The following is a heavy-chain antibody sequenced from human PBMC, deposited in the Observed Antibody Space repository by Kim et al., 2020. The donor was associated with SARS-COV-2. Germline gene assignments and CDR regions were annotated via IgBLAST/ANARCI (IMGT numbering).Heavy chain of an antibody. Sequence: GGSLRLSCAASGFTFSTYWMHWVRQAPGKGLVWVSRINSDGSGTGYVDSVKGRFTISRDNAKNTLYLQMNSLRVEDTAVYYCARARVGSSADYWGQGTLVTVSS. CDR2: INSDGSGT. CDR3: ARARVGSSADY. J-gene: IGHJ4*02. V-gene: IGHV3-74*01. D-gene: IGHD1-26*01. CDR1: GFTFSTYW.